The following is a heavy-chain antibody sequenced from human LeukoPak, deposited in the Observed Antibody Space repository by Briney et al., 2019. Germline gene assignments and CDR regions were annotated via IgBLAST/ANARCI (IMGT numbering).Heavy chain of an antibody. CDR1: GGFISSYY. V-gene: IGHV4-4*07. CDR2: IYSSGST. J-gene: IGHJ4*02. CDR3: AREGVITMVRGVNFGY. Sequence: SETLSLTCTVSGGFISSYYWSWIRQPAGKGLEWVGRIYSSGSTNYSPSPKSRVTMSIDTPKNQFSLKLSSVTAADTAVYYCAREGVITMVRGVNFGYWGQGTLVTVSS. D-gene: IGHD3-10*01.